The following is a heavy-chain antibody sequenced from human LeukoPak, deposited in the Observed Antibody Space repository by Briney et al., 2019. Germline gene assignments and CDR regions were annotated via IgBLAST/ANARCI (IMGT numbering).Heavy chain of an antibody. V-gene: IGHV4-34*01. CDR2: INHSGST. CDR3: ATRYYYGSGSCNDY. Sequence: PSETLSLTCAVYGGSFSGYYWSWIRQPPGKGLGWIGEINHSGSTNYNPSLKSRVTISVDTSKNQFSLKLSSVTAADTAVYYCATRYYYGSGSCNDYWGQGTLVTVSS. D-gene: IGHD3-10*01. J-gene: IGHJ4*02. CDR1: GGSFSGYY.